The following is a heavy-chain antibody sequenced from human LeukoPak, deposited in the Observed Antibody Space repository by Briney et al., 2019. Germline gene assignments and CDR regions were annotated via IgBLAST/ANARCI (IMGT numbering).Heavy chain of an antibody. V-gene: IGHV3-23*01. D-gene: IGHD5-12*01. CDR3: AKEGGHDSYYYMDV. J-gene: IGHJ6*03. CDR1: GFTFSSYA. Sequence: GGPLRLSCAASGFTFSSYAMSWVRQGPGKGLEWVSALSGGGGSTYYADSVKGRFTISRDNSKNTLYLQMNSLRAEDTAIYYCAKEGGHDSYYYMDVWGKGTTVTASS. CDR2: LSGGGGST.